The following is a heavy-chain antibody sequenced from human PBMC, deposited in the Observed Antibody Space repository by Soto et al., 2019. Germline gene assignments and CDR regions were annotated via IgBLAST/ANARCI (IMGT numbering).Heavy chain of an antibody. CDR1: GGSISSSSYY. Sequence: SETLSLTCTVSGGSISSSSYYWGWIRQPPGKGLEWIGSIYYSGSTYYNPSLKSRVTISVDTSKNQFSLKLSSVTAADTAVYYCARHSKASDIVVVVAAPNWFDPWGQGTLVTVSS. CDR3: ARHSKASDIVVVVAAPNWFDP. J-gene: IGHJ5*02. D-gene: IGHD2-15*01. CDR2: IYYSGST. V-gene: IGHV4-39*01.